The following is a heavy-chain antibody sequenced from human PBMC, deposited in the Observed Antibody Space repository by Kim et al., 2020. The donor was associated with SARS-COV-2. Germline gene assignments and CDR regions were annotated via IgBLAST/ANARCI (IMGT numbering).Heavy chain of an antibody. CDR3: ARDGSSGWYGISDY. J-gene: IGHJ4*02. D-gene: IGHD6-19*01. CDR1: GGSISSYY. Sequence: SETLSLTCTVSGGSISSYYWSWIRQPPGKGLEWIGYIYYSGSTNYNPSLKSRVTISVDTSKNQFSLKLSSVTAADTAVYYCARDGSSGWYGISDYWGQGTLVTDS. V-gene: IGHV4-59*01. CDR2: IYYSGST.